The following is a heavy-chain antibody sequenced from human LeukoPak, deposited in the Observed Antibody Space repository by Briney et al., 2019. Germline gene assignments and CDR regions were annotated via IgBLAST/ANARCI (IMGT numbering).Heavy chain of an antibody. CDR1: GDTFSSYA. CDR2: TIPIFGTA. V-gene: IGHV1-69*01. D-gene: IGHD3-16*01. Sequence: SVKVSCKASGDTFSSYAISWVRQAPGQGLEWMGGTIPIFGTANYAQKFQGRVTITADESTSTAYMELRSLRSDDTAVYYCARVRDYGGIGEDYWGQGTLVTVSS. J-gene: IGHJ4*02. CDR3: ARVRDYGGIGEDY.